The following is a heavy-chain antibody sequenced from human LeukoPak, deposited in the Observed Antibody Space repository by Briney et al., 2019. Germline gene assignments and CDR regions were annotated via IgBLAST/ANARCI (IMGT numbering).Heavy chain of an antibody. CDR2: ISSNGGST. CDR3: ARTSGSHYYYYGMDV. CDR1: GFTFSSYA. D-gene: IGHD1-26*01. Sequence: PGGSLRLSCAASGFTFSSYAMHWVRQAPGKGLEYASAISSNGGSTYYANSVKGRFTISRDNSKNTLYLQMGSLRAEDMAVYYCARTSGSHYYYYGMDVWGQGTTVTVSS. V-gene: IGHV3-64*01. J-gene: IGHJ6*02.